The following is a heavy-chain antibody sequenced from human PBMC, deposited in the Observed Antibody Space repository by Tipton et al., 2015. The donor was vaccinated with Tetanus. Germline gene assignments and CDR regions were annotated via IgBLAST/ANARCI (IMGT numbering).Heavy chain of an antibody. CDR2: TYYRSKWYN. Sequence: GLVKPSQTLSLTCAISGDSVSSNSAAWDWIRQSPSRGLEWLGRTYYRSKWYNDYAVSVKSRITINPDTSKNQFSLELNSVTAADTAVYYCARDSRLFYAMDVWGQGATVAVSS. CDR1: GDSVSSNSAA. D-gene: IGHD6-25*01. V-gene: IGHV6-1*01. CDR3: ARDSRLFYAMDV. J-gene: IGHJ6*02.